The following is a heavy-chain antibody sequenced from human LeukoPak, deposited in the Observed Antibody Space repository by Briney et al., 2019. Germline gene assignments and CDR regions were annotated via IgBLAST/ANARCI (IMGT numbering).Heavy chain of an antibody. CDR3: AFHFGTSSTEIFDY. CDR2: LNQWGNDK. CDR1: GFTFNNYW. Sequence: GGSLRLSCAASGFTFNNYWMTWVRQPPGQGLEWVANLNQWGNDKYYADSVRGRFTISRDNARDSLYLQMNSLRVEDTAVYYCAFHFGTSSTEIFDYWGQGTQVTVSS. D-gene: IGHD6-6*01. V-gene: IGHV3-7*01. J-gene: IGHJ4*02.